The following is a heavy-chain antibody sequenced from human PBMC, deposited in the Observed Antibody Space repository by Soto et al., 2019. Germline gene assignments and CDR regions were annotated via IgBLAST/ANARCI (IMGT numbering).Heavy chain of an antibody. V-gene: IGHV1-69*01. CDR3: ARGGTIAAGPLDP. D-gene: IGHD6-6*01. CDR2: IIPIFGTA. J-gene: IGHJ5*02. Sequence: QVQLVQSGAEVKKAGSSVKVSCKASGGTFSSYAISWVRQVPGQGLEWTGGIIPIFGTANYGQKFQGRVTMTADESTSTAYMELSSLRSEDTAVYYCARGGTIAAGPLDPWGQGTLVTVSS. CDR1: GGTFSSYA.